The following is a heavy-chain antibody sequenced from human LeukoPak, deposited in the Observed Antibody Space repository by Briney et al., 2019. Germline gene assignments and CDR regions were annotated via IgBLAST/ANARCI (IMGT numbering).Heavy chain of an antibody. CDR3: ASRREIYYDSSGYYFDY. V-gene: IGHV3-21*01. Sequence: GGSLRLSCAASGFTFSSYSMNWVRQAPGKGLEWVSSISSSSSYIYYADSVKGRFTISRDNAKNSLCLQMNSLRAEDTAVYYCASRREIYYDSSGYYFDYWGQGTLVTDSS. CDR1: GFTFSSYS. CDR2: ISSSSSYI. J-gene: IGHJ4*02. D-gene: IGHD3-22*01.